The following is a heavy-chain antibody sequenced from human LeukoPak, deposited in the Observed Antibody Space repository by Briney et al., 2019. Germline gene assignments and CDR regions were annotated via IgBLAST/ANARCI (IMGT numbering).Heavy chain of an antibody. CDR2: ISAYNGYT. CDR1: GYTFTSYG. J-gene: IGHJ1*01. Sequence: SVKVSCKASGYTFTSYGISWVRQAPGQGLEWMGWISAYNGYTKAAQKFQDRFIMTTDTSTNTAYMELRSLTSDDTAVYFCARRSPTTETTDPFQHWGQGTLVSVS. CDR3: ARRSPTTETTDPFQH. V-gene: IGHV1-18*01. D-gene: IGHD4-11*01.